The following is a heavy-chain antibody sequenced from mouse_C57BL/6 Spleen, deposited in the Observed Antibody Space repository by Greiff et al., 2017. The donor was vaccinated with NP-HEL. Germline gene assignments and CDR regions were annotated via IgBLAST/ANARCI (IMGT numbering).Heavy chain of an antibody. D-gene: IGHD1-1*02. V-gene: IGHV1-82*01. CDR1: GYAFSSSW. CDR2: IYPGDGDT. Sequence: QVQLQQSGPELVKPGASVKISCKASGYAFSSSWMNWVKQRPGKGLEWIGRIYPGDGDTNYNGKLKGKATLTADKSSSTAYMQLSSLTSQDSAVYFCAREGDWYRGYYFDYWGQGTTLTVSS. CDR3: AREGDWYRGYYFDY. J-gene: IGHJ2*01.